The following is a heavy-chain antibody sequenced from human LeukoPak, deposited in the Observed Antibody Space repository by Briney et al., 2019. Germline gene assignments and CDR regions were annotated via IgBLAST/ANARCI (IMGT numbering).Heavy chain of an antibody. Sequence: SETLSLTCTVSGGTIGGSYWNWIRQPPVKGLEWIGEINHSGGTNHNPSLKSRVTISVDTSKKQFSLKLSSVTAADTAVYYCARGVDYYGVWGQGTLVTVSS. D-gene: IGHD3-10*01. V-gene: IGHV4-34*01. J-gene: IGHJ4*02. CDR3: ARGVDYYGV. CDR1: GGTIGGSY. CDR2: INHSGGT.